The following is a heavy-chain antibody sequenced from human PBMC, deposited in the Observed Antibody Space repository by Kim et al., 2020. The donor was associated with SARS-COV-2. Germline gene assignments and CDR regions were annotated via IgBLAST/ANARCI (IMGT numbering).Heavy chain of an antibody. D-gene: IGHD3-10*01. J-gene: IGHJ4*02. CDR1: GFTVSSNY. Sequence: GGSLRLSCAASGFTVSSNYMSWVRQAPGKGLEWVSVIYSGGSTDYADFVKGRFTISRDNSKNTLYLQMNSLRAEDTAVYYCASWSGFGPIDYWGQGTLVTVSS. CDR3: ASWSGFGPIDY. CDR2: IYSGGST. V-gene: IGHV3-66*01.